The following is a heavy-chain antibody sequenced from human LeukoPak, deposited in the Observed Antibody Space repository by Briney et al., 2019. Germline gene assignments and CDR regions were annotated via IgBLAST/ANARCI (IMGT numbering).Heavy chain of an antibody. V-gene: IGHV1-69*13. CDR2: IIPIFGTA. D-gene: IGHD3-3*01. CDR1: GGTFSSYA. CDR3: ASTFTIFGVVSYYYYYMDA. J-gene: IGHJ6*03. Sequence: GASVKVSCKASGGTFSSYAISWVRQAPGQGLEWMGGIIPIFGTANYAQKFQGRVTITADESTSTAYMELSSLRSEDTAVYYCASTFTIFGVVSYYYYYMDAWGKGTTVTVSS.